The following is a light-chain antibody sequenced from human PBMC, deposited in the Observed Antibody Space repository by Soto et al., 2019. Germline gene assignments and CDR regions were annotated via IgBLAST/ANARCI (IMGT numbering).Light chain of an antibody. J-gene: IGKJ1*01. Sequence: EIVMTQSPATASLSPGERATLSCRASQSVNSNLAWYQQKAGQAPRLLIYGTSTRATGIPARFSGSGSGTDFTLTISSLQFEDFAVYYCQQYNNWPRTFGQGTKV. CDR3: QQYNNWPRT. V-gene: IGKV3-15*01. CDR1: QSVNSN. CDR2: GTS.